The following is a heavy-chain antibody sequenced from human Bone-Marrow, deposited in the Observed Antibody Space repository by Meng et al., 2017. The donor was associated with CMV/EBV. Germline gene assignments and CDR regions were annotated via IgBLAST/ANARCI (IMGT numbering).Heavy chain of an antibody. V-gene: IGHV1-69*10. J-gene: IGHJ4*02. CDR3: SREVDIGYYFSS. CDR1: GYIFTSYG. Sequence: SVKVSCKTSGYIFTSYGMSWVRQAPGQGLEWMGGIIPILGIANYAQKFQGRVTITADKSTSTAYMELSSLRSEETAVYYCSREVDIGYYFSSWVQGTLVTVSS. D-gene: IGHD5-12*01. CDR2: IIPILGIA.